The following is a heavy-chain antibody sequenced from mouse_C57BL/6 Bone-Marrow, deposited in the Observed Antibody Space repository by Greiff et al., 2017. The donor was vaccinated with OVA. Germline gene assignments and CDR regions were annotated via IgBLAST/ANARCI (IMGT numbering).Heavy chain of an antibody. CDR2: ISSGSSTI. V-gene: IGHV5-17*01. Sequence: EVNVVESGGGLVKPGGSLKLSCAASGFTFSDYGMHWVRQAPEKGLEWVAYISSGSSTIYYADTVKGRFTISRDNAKNTLFLQMTSLRSEDTAMYYCAKRYGAWFAYWGQGTLVTVSA. CDR3: AKRYGAWFAY. J-gene: IGHJ3*01. D-gene: IGHD1-1*02. CDR1: GFTFSDYG.